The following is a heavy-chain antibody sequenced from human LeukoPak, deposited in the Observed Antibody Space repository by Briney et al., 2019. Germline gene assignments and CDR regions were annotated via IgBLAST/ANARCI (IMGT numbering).Heavy chain of an antibody. J-gene: IGHJ5*02. CDR3: GRGLRSGYYHNWFDP. Sequence: ASVKVSCKASGYTFTSYDINWVRQATGQGLEWMGWMNPNSGNTGYAQKFQGRVTITRNTSISTAYMELSSLRSEDTAVYYCGRGLRSGYYHNWFDPWGQGTLVTVSS. CDR1: GYTFTSYD. D-gene: IGHD3-22*01. CDR2: MNPNSGNT. V-gene: IGHV1-8*03.